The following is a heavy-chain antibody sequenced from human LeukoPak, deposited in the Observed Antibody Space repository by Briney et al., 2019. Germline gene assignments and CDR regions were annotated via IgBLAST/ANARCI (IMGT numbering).Heavy chain of an antibody. CDR1: GGSISSGGYY. Sequence: PSETLSLTCTVSGGSISSGGYYWSWIHQHPGKGLEWIGYIYYSGNTYYSPSLKSRLTISIDTPKNQFSLKLSSVTAADTAVYYCARGQEDYSSFYTWFEPWGQGTLVTVSS. J-gene: IGHJ5*02. CDR2: IYYSGNT. D-gene: IGHD4-11*01. V-gene: IGHV4-31*03. CDR3: ARGQEDYSSFYTWFEP.